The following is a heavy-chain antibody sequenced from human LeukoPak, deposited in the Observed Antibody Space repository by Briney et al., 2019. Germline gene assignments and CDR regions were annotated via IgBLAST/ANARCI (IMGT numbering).Heavy chain of an antibody. CDR3: ARADRVYDSSGYGWGAFDI. CDR2: IYHSGST. CDR1: GGSISSGGYS. Sequence: SETLSLTCAVSGGSISSGGYSWSWIRQPPGKGLEWIGYIYHSGSTYYNPSLKSRVTISVDRSKNQFSLKLSSVTAADTAVYYCARADRVYDSSGYGWGAFDIWGQGTMVTVSS. V-gene: IGHV4-30-2*01. J-gene: IGHJ3*02. D-gene: IGHD3-22*01.